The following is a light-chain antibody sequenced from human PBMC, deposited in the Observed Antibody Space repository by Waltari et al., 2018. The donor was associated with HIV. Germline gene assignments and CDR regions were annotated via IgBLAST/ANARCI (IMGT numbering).Light chain of an antibody. Sequence: QSFLTQPPQASGPPGQPVTISCSGSISNIENDNLYWYHQLPGMTPKLLIYKNFLRPSGVPDRFAASKSGTSASLTISGLRSADEADYYCVGWDSSLSAYVFGAGTKVAVL. CDR1: ISNIENDN. J-gene: IGLJ1*01. CDR3: VGWDSSLSAYV. V-gene: IGLV1-47*01. CDR2: KNF.